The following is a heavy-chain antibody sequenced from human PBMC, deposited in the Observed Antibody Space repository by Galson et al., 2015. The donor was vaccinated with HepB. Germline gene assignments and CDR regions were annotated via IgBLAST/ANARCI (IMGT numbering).Heavy chain of an antibody. J-gene: IGHJ4*02. V-gene: IGHV1-2*04. CDR2: INPNSGGT. D-gene: IGHD5-18*01. CDR3: ARGVWLLEEEYYFDY. CDR1: GYTFTGYY. Sequence: SVKVSCKASGYTFTGYYMHWVRQAPGQGLEWMGWINPNSGGTNYAQKFQGWVTMTRDTSISTAYMELSRLRSDDTAVYYCARGVWLLEEEYYFDYWGQGTLVTVSS.